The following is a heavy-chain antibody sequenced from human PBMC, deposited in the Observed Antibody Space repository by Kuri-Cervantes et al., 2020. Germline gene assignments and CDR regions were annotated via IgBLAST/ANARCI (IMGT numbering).Heavy chain of an antibody. Sequence: GSLRLSCNVSGVSIDFYYWSWIRQPPGKGLEWIGYIHYSGSPYYNPSLKSRVTISVDKSKNQFSLKLSSVTAADTAVYYCARGGAQQLEYWGQGTLVTVSS. CDR2: IHYSGSP. D-gene: IGHD6-13*01. V-gene: IGHV4-59*01. J-gene: IGHJ4*02. CDR3: ARGGAQQLEY. CDR1: GVSIDFYY.